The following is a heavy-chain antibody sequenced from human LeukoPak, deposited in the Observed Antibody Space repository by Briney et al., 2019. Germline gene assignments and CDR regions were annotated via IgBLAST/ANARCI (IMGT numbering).Heavy chain of an antibody. V-gene: IGHV3-7*01. Sequence: PGGSLRLSCAASGFSFNSDWMDWVRQAPGKGLEWVANIKHDESEKNYLDSVKGRFTISRDNAQNSLYLQMNGLRVEDTAVYYCARDRVGATDYFDYWGQGTLVTVSS. CDR3: ARDRVGATDYFDY. CDR2: IKHDESEK. D-gene: IGHD1-26*01. CDR1: GFSFNSDW. J-gene: IGHJ4*02.